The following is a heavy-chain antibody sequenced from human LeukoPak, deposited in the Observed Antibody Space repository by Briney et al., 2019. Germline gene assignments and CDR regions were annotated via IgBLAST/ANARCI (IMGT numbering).Heavy chain of an antibody. CDR1: GFAFSSFA. CDR3: AKLMYDYGDLRNWFDP. V-gene: IGHV3-23*01. J-gene: IGHJ5*02. Sequence: PGGSLRLSCAASGFAFSSFAMNWVRQAPGKGLEWVSAISGSGGSTYYADSVKGRFTISRDNSKNTLYLQMNSLRAEDTAVYYCAKLMYDYGDLRNWFDPWGQGTLVTVSS. D-gene: IGHD4-17*01. CDR2: ISGSGGST.